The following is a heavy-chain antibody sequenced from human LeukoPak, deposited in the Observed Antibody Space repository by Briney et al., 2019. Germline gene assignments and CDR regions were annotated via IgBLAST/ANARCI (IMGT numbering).Heavy chain of an antibody. CDR2: ISWNSGTI. D-gene: IGHD5-12*01. CDR1: GFTFDDYA. J-gene: IGHJ4*02. V-gene: IGHV3-9*01. Sequence: GRSLRLSCAASGFTFDDYAMHWVRQAPGKGLEWVSGISWNSGTIGYVDSVKGRFTISRDNAKNSLYLQMNSLRAEDTALYYCAKGSRPDIVATRVDFWGQGTLVTVSS. CDR3: AKGSRPDIVATRVDF.